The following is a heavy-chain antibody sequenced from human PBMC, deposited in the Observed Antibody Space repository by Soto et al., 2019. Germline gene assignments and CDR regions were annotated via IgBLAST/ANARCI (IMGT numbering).Heavy chain of an antibody. Sequence: GGSLRLSCAASGFTFSSYWMSWVRQAPGKGLEWVANIKQDGSEKYYVDSVKGRFTISRDNAKNSLYLQMNSLRADDTAVYYCARLLRRYSGYDFPGGYYYYYMDVRGKGTTVTVSS. J-gene: IGHJ6*03. V-gene: IGHV3-7*01. CDR1: GFTFSSYW. CDR3: ARLLRRYSGYDFPGGYYYYYMDV. CDR2: IKQDGSEK. D-gene: IGHD5-12*01.